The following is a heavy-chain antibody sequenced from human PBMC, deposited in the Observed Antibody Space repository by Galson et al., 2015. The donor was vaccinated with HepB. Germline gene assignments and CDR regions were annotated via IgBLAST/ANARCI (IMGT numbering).Heavy chain of an antibody. CDR1: GYTFSNYD. Sequence: SVKVSCKASGYTFSNYDISWVRQAPGQGLEWMGWISVYNGNTDYAQKFLDRVTMTIDTSTSTGYMELRSLRSDDTAVYFCARLAITWHYYFDFWGQGTLVTVSS. V-gene: IGHV1-18*01. CDR2: ISVYNGNT. J-gene: IGHJ4*02. D-gene: IGHD2-21*01. CDR3: ARLAITWHYYFDF.